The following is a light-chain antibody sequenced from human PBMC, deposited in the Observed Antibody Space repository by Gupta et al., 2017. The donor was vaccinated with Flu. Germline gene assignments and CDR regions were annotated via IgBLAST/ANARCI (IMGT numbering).Light chain of an antibody. CDR2: EVS. CDR3: SSFTNTNTFVV. Sequence: ITISCTGTISDIGGCNYVSWYLQYPGKAPKLLIFEVSNRPSGVSDRFSGSKSDNTASLTITGLQSEDEADYYCSSFTNTNTFVVFGGGTKLAVL. V-gene: IGLV2-14*01. CDR1: ISDIGGCNY. J-gene: IGLJ2*01.